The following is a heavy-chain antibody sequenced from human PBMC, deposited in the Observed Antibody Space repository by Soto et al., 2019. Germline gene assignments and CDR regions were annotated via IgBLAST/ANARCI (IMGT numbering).Heavy chain of an antibody. J-gene: IGHJ6*02. CDR2: IWYDGSNE. CDR1: GFIFSNFG. Sequence: GGSLRLSCAASGFIFSNFGMHWVRQAPGKGLEWVAVIWYDGSNEYYADPVKGRFTISKDNSKNTLYLQMNSLRAEDTAVYYCARDDIPGRAVATYGMDVWGQGTTVTVSS. CDR3: ARDDIPGRAVATYGMDV. V-gene: IGHV3-33*01. D-gene: IGHD6-19*01.